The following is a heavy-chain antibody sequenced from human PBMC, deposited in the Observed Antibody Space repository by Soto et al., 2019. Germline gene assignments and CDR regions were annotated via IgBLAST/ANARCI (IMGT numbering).Heavy chain of an antibody. CDR2: INGRSGNS. D-gene: IGHD3-10*01. V-gene: IGHV1-18*01. J-gene: IGHJ6*02. CDR3: ARVYDGSAYFYPIGDSMDV. Sequence: QVQLVQSGTEVKKPGASVKVSCKTSGYSFANQAINWVRQAPGQGLEWVGWINGRSGNSNYAETVRGRVTLTTDTSTGTAYLELEALTPDDTAVYYCARVYDGSAYFYPIGDSMDVWGQGTTVSVSS. CDR1: GYSFANQA.